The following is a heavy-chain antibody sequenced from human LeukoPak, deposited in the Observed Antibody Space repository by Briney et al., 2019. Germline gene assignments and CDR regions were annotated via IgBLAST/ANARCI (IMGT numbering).Heavy chain of an antibody. D-gene: IGHD3-10*01. V-gene: IGHV4-4*07. J-gene: IGHJ4*02. CDR1: GGSISSYY. CDR2: IYTSGST. CDR3: AREVYYYGSGSRLIDY. Sequence: SETLSLTCTVSGGSISSYYWSWIRQPAGKGLEWIGRIYTSGSTNYNPSLKRRVTMSVDTSKNQFSLKLSSVTAADTAVYYCAREVYYYGSGSRLIDYWGQGTLVTVSS.